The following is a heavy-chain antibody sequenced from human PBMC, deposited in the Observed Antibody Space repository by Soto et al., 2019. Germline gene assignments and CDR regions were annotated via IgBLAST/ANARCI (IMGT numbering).Heavy chain of an antibody. CDR1: GYTFTSYD. Sequence: GASVKVSCKASGYTFTSYDINWVRQATGQGLEWMGWMSPNSGNTGYAQKFQGRVTMTRNTSISTAYMELSSLRSEDTAVYYCARGPVPNIPRRFDYWGQGTLVTVSS. CDR2: MSPNSGNT. CDR3: ARGPVPNIPRRFDY. V-gene: IGHV1-8*01. J-gene: IGHJ4*02.